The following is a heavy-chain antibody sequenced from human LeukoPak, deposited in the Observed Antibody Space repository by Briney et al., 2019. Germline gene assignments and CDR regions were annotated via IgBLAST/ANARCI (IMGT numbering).Heavy chain of an antibody. J-gene: IGHJ4*02. CDR2: INPSGGST. CDR1: GYTFTSYY. D-gene: IGHD3-16*02. CDR3: ARGHYDYVWGSYRKFDY. Sequence: GASVKVSCKASGYTFTSYYMHWVRQAPGQGHEWMGIINPSGGSTSYAQKFQGRVTMTRDMSTSTVYMELSSLRSEDTAVYYCARGHYDYVWGSYRKFDYWGQGTLVTVSS. V-gene: IGHV1-46*01.